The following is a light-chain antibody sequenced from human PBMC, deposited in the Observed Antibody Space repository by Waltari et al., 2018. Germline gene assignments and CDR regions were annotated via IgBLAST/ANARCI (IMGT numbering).Light chain of an antibody. CDR3: NSWTTSSTLL. CDR2: DVS. J-gene: IGLJ3*02. CDR1: SSDVGGYNY. V-gene: IGLV2-14*03. Sequence: QSALTQPASVSGSPGQSITISCTGTSSDVGGYNYVSWYQHHPGKAPNLIISDVSKRPSGVSDRFSGSKSGNTASLTISGLQTEDEADYYCNSWTTSSTLLFGGGTKVTVL.